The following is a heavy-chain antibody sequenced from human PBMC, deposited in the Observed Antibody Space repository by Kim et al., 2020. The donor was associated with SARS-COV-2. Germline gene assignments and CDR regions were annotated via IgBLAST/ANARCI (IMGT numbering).Heavy chain of an antibody. CDR2: INHSGST. V-gene: IGHV4-34*01. J-gene: IGHJ3*02. CDR1: GGSFSGYY. D-gene: IGHD6-6*01. Sequence: SETLSLTCAVYGGSFSGYYWSWIRQPPGKGLEWIGEINHSGSTNYNPSLKSRVTISVDTSKNQFSLKLSSVTAADTAVYYCARGLRAARRHAFDIWGQGTMVTVSS. CDR3: ARGLRAARRHAFDI.